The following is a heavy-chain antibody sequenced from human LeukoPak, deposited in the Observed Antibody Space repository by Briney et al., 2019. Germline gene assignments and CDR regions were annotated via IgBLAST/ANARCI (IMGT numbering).Heavy chain of an antibody. CDR1: GFTFSSYA. CDR2: ISGSGGST. J-gene: IGHJ4*02. Sequence: GGSLRLSCAASGFTFSSYAMSWVRQAPGKGLEWVSAISGSGGSTYYADSVKGRFTISRDNSKNTLYLQMNSLRVEDTAVYYCAKDSVGPNYDILTGSYYFDYWGQGTLVTVSS. D-gene: IGHD3-9*01. V-gene: IGHV3-23*01. CDR3: AKDSVGPNYDILTGSYYFDY.